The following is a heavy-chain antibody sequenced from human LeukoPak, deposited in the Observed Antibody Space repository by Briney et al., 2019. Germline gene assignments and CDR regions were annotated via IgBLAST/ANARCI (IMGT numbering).Heavy chain of an antibody. Sequence: GGSLRLSCAASGFTFSNYAMNWVRQAPGKGLEWVSAISGSGFSTYYADSVKGRFTISRDNFKDTLYLQMNSLRAEDTAVYYCAKRGVNDLGKVYVDYWGQGTLVTVSS. CDR3: AKRGVNDLGKVYVDY. CDR2: ISGSGFST. J-gene: IGHJ4*02. V-gene: IGHV3-23*01. CDR1: GFTFSNYA. D-gene: IGHD1-1*01.